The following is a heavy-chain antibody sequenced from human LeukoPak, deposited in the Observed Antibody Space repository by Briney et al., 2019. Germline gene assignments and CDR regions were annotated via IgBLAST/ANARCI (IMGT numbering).Heavy chain of an antibody. V-gene: IGHV3-7*03. CDR1: GVNFRDHW. J-gene: IGHJ4*02. Sequence: PGGSVRLSCAVSGVNFRDHWIDWVRQAPGKGLEWVGYIKNDGSETYYLDSLKGRFSISRDNTNNALYLQMNSLRVEDTAVYYCAKNNGWFHLAQWGQGALVTVSS. D-gene: IGHD6-19*01. CDR3: AKNNGWFHLAQ. CDR2: IKNDGSET.